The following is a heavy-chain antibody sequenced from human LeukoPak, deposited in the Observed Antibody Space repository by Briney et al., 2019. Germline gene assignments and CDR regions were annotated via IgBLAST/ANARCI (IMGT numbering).Heavy chain of an antibody. D-gene: IGHD4-23*01. CDR3: ARLSRTVGRDAFDI. Sequence: SETLSLTCTVSGGSISSYYCSWLRQPPGKGLEWIGYIYYSGSTNYNPSLKSRVTISVDTSKNQFSLKLSSVTAADTAVYYCARLSRTVGRDAFDIWGQGTMVTVSA. CDR2: IYYSGST. V-gene: IGHV4-59*01. J-gene: IGHJ3*02. CDR1: GGSISSYY.